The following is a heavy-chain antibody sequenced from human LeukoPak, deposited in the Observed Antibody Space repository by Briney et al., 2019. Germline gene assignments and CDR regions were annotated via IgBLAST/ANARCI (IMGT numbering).Heavy chain of an antibody. V-gene: IGHV4-39*01. CDR2: IYYSGST. D-gene: IGHD3-22*01. CDR1: GGSISSSSYS. J-gene: IGHJ4*02. Sequence: SETLSLTCTVSGGSISSSSYSWGWIRQPPGKGLEWIGSIYYSGSTYYNPSLKSRVTISVDTSKNQFSLKLSSVTAADTAVYYCARTAFRYYYDSSGYYLDQYYFDYWGQGTLVTVSS. CDR3: ARTAFRYYYDSSGYYLDQYYFDY.